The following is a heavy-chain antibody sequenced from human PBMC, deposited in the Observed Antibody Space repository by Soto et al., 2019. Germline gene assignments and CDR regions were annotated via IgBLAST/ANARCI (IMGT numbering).Heavy chain of an antibody. CDR2: IYSGGST. Sequence: VGSLRLSCAASRFTVSSNYMSWVRQAPGKGLEWVSVIYSGGSTYYADSVKGRFTISRDNSKNTLYLQMNSLGAEDTAVYYCARGSGTGDNWFDPWGQGTLVTVSS. D-gene: IGHD3-10*01. CDR3: ARGSGTGDNWFDP. CDR1: RFTVSSNY. V-gene: IGHV3-53*01. J-gene: IGHJ5*02.